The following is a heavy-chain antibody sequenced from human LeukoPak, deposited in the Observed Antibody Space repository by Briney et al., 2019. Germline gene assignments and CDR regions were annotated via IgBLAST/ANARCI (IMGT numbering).Heavy chain of an antibody. CDR3: AKGPIAAFINY. CDR1: GFTFSSYA. CDR2: ISWNSGSI. D-gene: IGHD6-13*01. J-gene: IGHJ4*02. V-gene: IGHV3-9*01. Sequence: PGGSLRLSCAASGFTFSSYAMHWVRQAPGKGLEWVSGISWNSGSIGYADSVKGRFTISRDNAKNSLYLQMNSLRAEDTALYYCAKGPIAAFINYRGQGTLVTVSS.